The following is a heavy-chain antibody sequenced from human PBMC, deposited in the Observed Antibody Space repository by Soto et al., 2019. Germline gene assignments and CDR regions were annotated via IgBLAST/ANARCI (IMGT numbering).Heavy chain of an antibody. D-gene: IGHD2-2*01. V-gene: IGHV2-5*02. Sequence: QITLKESGPPLVNPTQTLTLTCTFSGFSLSTSGVGVGWIRQPPGKALEWLALIYWDDDKRYSPSLKSRLTITKDTSKNQVVLTMTNMDPVDTATYYCAHMRRNIDIVVVPAVDFDYWGQGTLVTVSS. CDR3: AHMRRNIDIVVVPAVDFDY. J-gene: IGHJ4*02. CDR1: GFSLSTSGVG. CDR2: IYWDDDK.